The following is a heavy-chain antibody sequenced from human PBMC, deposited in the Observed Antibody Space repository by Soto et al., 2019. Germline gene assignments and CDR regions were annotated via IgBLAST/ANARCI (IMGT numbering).Heavy chain of an antibody. CDR3: AREHDYGDYVDY. CDR1: RFTFSSYA. Sequence: QVQLVEFGGGVVQPGRSLRLSCAASRFTFSSYAMHWVRQAPGKGLEWVAVISYDGSNKYYADSVKGRFTISRDNSKNTLYLQMNSLRAEDTAVYYCAREHDYGDYVDYWGQGTLVTVSS. CDR2: ISYDGSNK. J-gene: IGHJ4*02. D-gene: IGHD4-17*01. V-gene: IGHV3-30-3*01.